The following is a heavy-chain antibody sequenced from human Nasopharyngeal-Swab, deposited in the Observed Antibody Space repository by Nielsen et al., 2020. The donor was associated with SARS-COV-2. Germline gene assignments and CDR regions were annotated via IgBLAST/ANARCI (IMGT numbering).Heavy chain of an antibody. V-gene: IGHV4-38-2*01. CDR1: GYSISSGYY. D-gene: IGHD2-21*02. CDR3: AQTYCGGDCYS. CDR2: IYHSGST. J-gene: IGHJ4*02. Sequence: SETLSLTCAVSGYSISSGYYWGWIRQPPGKGLEWIGSIYHSGSTYYNPSLKSRVTISVDTSKNQFSLKLSSVTAADTAVYYCAQTYCGGDCYSWGQGTLVTVSS.